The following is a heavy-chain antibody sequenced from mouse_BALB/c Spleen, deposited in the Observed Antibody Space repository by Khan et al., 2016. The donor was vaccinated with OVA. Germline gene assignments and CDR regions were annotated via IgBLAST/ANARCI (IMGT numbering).Heavy chain of an antibody. CDR3: AREWGAWFPY. V-gene: IGHV1-77*01. CDR1: GYIFIDYN. J-gene: IGHJ3*01. Sequence: QVRLQQSGTELARPGASVKLSCKASGYIFIDYNINWVKQRTGQGLEWIGEISPGSGNTYYNEKFKGKATLTADKSSSTAYMQLSSLTSEDSAVYFGAREWGAWFPYWGQGTLSTVS. CDR2: ISPGSGNT. D-gene: IGHD1-3*01.